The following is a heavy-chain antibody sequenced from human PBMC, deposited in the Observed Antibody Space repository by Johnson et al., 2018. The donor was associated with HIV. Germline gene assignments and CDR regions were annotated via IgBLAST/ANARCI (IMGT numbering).Heavy chain of an antibody. V-gene: IGHV3-11*01. J-gene: IGHJ3*02. CDR1: GFTFSDYY. D-gene: IGHD6-13*01. CDR3: AKGRGSNWYTGAFDI. CDR2: ISSSTNTI. Sequence: QVQLVESGGGLVKPGGSLRLSCAASGFTFSDYYMSWIRQAPGKGLEWVSYISSSTNTIYYADSVKGRFTISRDNSKNTLYLQMNSLRAEDTALYYCAKGRGSNWYTGAFDIWGQGTMVTVSS.